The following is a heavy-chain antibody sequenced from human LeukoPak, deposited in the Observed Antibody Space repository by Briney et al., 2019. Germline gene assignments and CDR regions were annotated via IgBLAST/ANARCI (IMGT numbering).Heavy chain of an antibody. CDR2: IYYRGST. J-gene: IGHJ6*03. CDR3: ARGLGAAAYYCYYMDV. CDR1: CGSISSHY. D-gene: IGHD1-26*01. V-gene: IGHV4-59*11. Sequence: SETQSPTCPVSCGSISSHYWSCIRQPPGEGLEWIGYIYYRGSTNYNPSLKSRFTISVDTSKNQFSLKLSSVTAADTAVYYCARGLGAAAYYCYYMDVWGKGTTVTVAS.